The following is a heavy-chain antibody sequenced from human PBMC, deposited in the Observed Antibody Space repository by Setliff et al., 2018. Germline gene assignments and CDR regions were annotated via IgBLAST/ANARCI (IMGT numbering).Heavy chain of an antibody. Sequence: ASVKVSCKASGYTFTGYYMHWVRQAPGQGLEWMGWINPNSGGTNYAQKFQGRVTMTRDTSISTAYMELRSLRSDDTAVYYCARGRTRTSTIFGIVSLSPWGDGTTVTVSS. CDR2: INPNSGGT. CDR3: ARGRTRTSTIFGIVSLSP. CDR1: GYTFTGYY. J-gene: IGHJ6*04. D-gene: IGHD3-3*01. V-gene: IGHV1-2*02.